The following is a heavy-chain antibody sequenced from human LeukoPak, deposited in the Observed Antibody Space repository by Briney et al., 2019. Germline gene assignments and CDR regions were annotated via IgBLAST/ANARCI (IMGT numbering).Heavy chain of an antibody. CDR1: GFTFSSYA. CDR2: ISGSGGST. Sequence: GGSLRLSCAASGFTFSSYAMSWVRQAPGKGLEWVSAISGSGGSTYYADSVKGRFTTSRDNSKNTLYLQMNSLRAEDTAVYYCAKVDSYGYATPNLFDYWGQGTLVTVSS. CDR3: AKVDSYGYATPNLFDY. D-gene: IGHD5-18*01. V-gene: IGHV3-23*01. J-gene: IGHJ4*02.